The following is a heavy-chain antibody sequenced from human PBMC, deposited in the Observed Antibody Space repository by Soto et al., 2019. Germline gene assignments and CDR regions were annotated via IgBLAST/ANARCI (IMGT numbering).Heavy chain of an antibody. Sequence: GGSLRLSCEASGFSFSSSAMNWVRQAPGKGLEWISVISGSGGATYFADSVKGRFTISRDNSKNTLYLQMNSLRAEDTAVYYCAREYTAWPLAYGLDVWGQGTTVTVSS. CDR3: AREYTAWPLAYGLDV. V-gene: IGHV3-23*01. J-gene: IGHJ6*02. CDR2: ISGSGGAT. D-gene: IGHD2-2*02. CDR1: GFSFSSSA.